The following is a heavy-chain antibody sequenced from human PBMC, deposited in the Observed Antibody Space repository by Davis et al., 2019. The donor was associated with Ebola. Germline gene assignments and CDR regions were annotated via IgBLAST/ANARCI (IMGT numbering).Heavy chain of an antibody. J-gene: IGHJ5*02. V-gene: IGHV4-39*01. CDR3: ASNNYDFWSGTDP. Sequence: PSETLSLTCTVSGGSISSSSYYCGWIRQPPGKGLEWIGSIYYSGSTYYNPSLKSRVTISVDTSKNQFSLKLSSVTAADTAVYYCASNNYDFWSGTDPWGQGTLVTVSS. CDR2: IYYSGST. CDR1: GGSISSSSYY. D-gene: IGHD3-3*01.